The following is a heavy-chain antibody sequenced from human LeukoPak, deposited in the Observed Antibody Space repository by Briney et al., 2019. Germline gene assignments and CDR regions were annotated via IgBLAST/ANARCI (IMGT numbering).Heavy chain of an antibody. Sequence: SETLSLTCTVSGGSISSYHWSWIRQPPGKGLEWIGYIYYSGSTNYNPSLKSRVTISVDTSKNQFSLKLSSVTAADTAVYYCARLSRSYYYFGDAFDIWGQGTMVTVSS. CDR1: GGSISSYH. V-gene: IGHV4-59*01. CDR2: IYYSGST. D-gene: IGHD3-10*01. J-gene: IGHJ3*02. CDR3: ARLSRSYYYFGDAFDI.